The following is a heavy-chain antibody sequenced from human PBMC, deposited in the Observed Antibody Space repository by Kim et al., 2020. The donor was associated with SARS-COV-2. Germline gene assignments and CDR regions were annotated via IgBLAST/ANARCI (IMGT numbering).Heavy chain of an antibody. CDR2: INSDVDST. D-gene: IGHD3-9*01. CDR1: GFTFSSYW. J-gene: IGHJ3*02. V-gene: IGHV3-74*01. CDR3: AILTRLTDALDI. Sequence: GGSLRLSCAASGFTFSSYWMHWVRQGPGKGLVWVSRINSDVDSTIYADSVKGRFTISRDNAKNTLYLQMNSLRAEDTAVYYCAILTRLTDALDIWGQGT.